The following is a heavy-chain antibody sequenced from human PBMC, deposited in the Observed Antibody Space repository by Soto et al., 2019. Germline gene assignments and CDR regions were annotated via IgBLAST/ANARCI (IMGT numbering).Heavy chain of an antibody. Sequence: SQTLSLTCAISGDSVSSNSAAWNWIRQSPSRGLEWLGRAYYRSQWYYDSAVSVRSRITVIPDTSKNQFSLQLNSVTPEDTAVYYCSKQKSESRTHNGMDVSGPAPTVTVSS. CDR2: AYYRSQWYY. CDR3: SKQKSESRTHNGMDV. CDR1: GDSVSSNSAA. V-gene: IGHV6-1*01. J-gene: IGHJ6*02.